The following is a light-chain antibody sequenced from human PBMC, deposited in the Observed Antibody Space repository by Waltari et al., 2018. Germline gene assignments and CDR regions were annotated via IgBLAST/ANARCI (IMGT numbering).Light chain of an antibody. CDR1: NIGSES. CDR3: QVWDSSSDLWV. CDR2: DDS. J-gene: IGLJ3*02. Sequence: SYVLTQPPPVSVAPGQTARITWGGNNIGSESVHWYQQKPGQAPVLVVYDDSDRPSGIPGRFSGSNSGNTATLTISRVEAGDEADYYCQVWDSSSDLWVFGGGTKLTVL. V-gene: IGLV3-21*02.